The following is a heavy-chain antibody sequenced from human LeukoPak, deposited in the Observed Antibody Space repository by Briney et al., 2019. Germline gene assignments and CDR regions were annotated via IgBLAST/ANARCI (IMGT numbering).Heavy chain of an antibody. CDR3: AKDSGSYGAYFDY. V-gene: IGHV3-48*04. J-gene: IGHJ4*02. Sequence: PGGSLRLSCAASGFTFSSYSMNWVRQAPGKGLEWVSYISSSGSTIYYADSVKGRFTISRDNAKNSLYLQMNSLRAEDTALYYCAKDSGSYGAYFDYWGQGTLVTVSS. CDR2: ISSSGSTI. CDR1: GFTFSSYS. D-gene: IGHD1-26*01.